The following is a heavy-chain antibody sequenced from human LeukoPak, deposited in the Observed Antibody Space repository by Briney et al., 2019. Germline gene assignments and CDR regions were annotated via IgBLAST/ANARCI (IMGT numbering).Heavy chain of an antibody. Sequence: GGSLRLSCAAPGFTFSSYAMHWVRQAPGKGLEWVAVISYDGSNKYYADSVKGRFTISRDNSKNTLYLQMNSLRAEDTAVYYCAKTGGYCSSTSCYFDYWGQGTLVTVSS. CDR3: AKTGGYCSSTSCYFDY. V-gene: IGHV3-30-3*01. CDR1: GFTFSSYA. D-gene: IGHD2-2*01. J-gene: IGHJ4*02. CDR2: ISYDGSNK.